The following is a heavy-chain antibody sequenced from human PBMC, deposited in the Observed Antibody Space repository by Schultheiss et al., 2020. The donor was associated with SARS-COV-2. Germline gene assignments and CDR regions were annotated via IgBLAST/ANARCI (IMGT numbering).Heavy chain of an antibody. J-gene: IGHJ4*02. CDR2: IYYSGST. CDR1: GGSISSSSYY. D-gene: IGHD2-21*01. V-gene: IGHV4-39*01. CDR3: ARHVNAVIPYFDY. Sequence: GSLRLSCTVSGGSISSSSYYWGWIRQPPGKGLEWIGSIYYSGSTYYNPSLKSRVTISVDTSKNQFSLKLSSVTAADTAVYYCARHVNAVIPYFDYWGQGTLVTVSS.